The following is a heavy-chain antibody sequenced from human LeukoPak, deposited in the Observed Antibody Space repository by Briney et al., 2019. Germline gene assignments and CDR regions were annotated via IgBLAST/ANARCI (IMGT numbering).Heavy chain of an antibody. D-gene: IGHD2-15*01. CDR1: GFTFSSYA. J-gene: IGHJ4*02. Sequence: GGSLRLSCAASGFTFSSYAMHWVRQAPGKGLEWEANIKQDGSEKYYVDSVKGRFTISRDNAKNSLYLQMNSLRAEDTAVYYCARDGNWGQGTLVTVSS. CDR2: IKQDGSEK. V-gene: IGHV3-7*03. CDR3: ARDGN.